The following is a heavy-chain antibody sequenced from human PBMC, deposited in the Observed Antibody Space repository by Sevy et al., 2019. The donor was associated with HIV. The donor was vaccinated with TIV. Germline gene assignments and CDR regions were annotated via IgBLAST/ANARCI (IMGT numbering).Heavy chain of an antibody. J-gene: IGHJ4*02. V-gene: IGHV3-23*01. CDR3: AKDPRSTMIVVVINYFDY. Sequence: GGSLRLSCAASGFTFSSYAMSWVRQAPGKGLEWVSAISGSGGSPYYADSVKGRFTISRDNSKNTLYLQMNSLRAEDTAVYYCAKDPRSTMIVVVINYFDYWGQGTLVTVSS. CDR1: GFTFSSYA. CDR2: ISGSGGSP. D-gene: IGHD3-22*01.